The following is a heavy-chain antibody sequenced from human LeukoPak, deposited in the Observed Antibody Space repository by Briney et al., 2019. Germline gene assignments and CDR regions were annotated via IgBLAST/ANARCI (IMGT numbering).Heavy chain of an antibody. D-gene: IGHD3-3*01. Sequence: VASVKVSCKASGYTFTSYYMHWVRQAPGQGLEWMGIINPSGGSTSYAQKFQGRVTMTRDTSTSTVYMELSSLRSEDTAVYYCARVGSRLAGYDFWSGYFAPIRDPYYYYGMDVWGQGTTVTVSS. CDR1: GYTFTSYY. CDR2: INPSGGST. CDR3: ARVGSRLAGYDFWSGYFAPIRDPYYYYGMDV. V-gene: IGHV1-46*01. J-gene: IGHJ6*02.